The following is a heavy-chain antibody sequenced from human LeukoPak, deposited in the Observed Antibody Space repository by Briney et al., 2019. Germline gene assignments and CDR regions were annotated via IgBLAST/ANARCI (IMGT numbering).Heavy chain of an antibody. V-gene: IGHV1-69*13. CDR3: ARGDSGSGSYYNF. Sequence: ASVKVSCKASGGTFISYAISWVRQAPGQGLEWMGGIIPIFGTANYAQKFQGRVTITADESTSTAYMELSSLRSEDTAVYYCARGDSGSGSYYNFWGQGTLVTVSS. CDR2: IIPIFGTA. D-gene: IGHD3-10*01. J-gene: IGHJ4*02. CDR1: GGTFISYA.